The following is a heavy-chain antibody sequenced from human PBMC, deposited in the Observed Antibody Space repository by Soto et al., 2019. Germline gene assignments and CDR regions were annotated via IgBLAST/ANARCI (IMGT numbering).Heavy chain of an antibody. D-gene: IGHD6-6*01. CDR2: IYYSGST. Sequence: SETLSLTCTVSGGSISSYYWSRIRQPPGKGLEWIGYIYYSGSTNYNPSLKSRVTISVDTSKNQFSLKLSSVTAADTAVYYCARSEYSSSSGINYYYYYMDVWGKGTTVTVSS. J-gene: IGHJ6*03. CDR1: GGSISSYY. CDR3: ARSEYSSSSGINYYYYYMDV. V-gene: IGHV4-59*01.